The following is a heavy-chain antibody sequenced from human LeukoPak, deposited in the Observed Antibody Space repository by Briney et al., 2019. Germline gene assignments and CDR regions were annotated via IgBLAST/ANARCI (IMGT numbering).Heavy chain of an antibody. CDR3: ARGYCTSTSCPRGNWFDP. CDR1: GYTFTGYY. CDR2: INPNSGGT. Sequence: VASMKVSCKVSGYTFTGYYMHWVRQAPGQGLEWMGWINPNSGGTNYAQKFQGRVTMTRDTSISTAYMELSRLRSDDTAVYYCARGYCTSTSCPRGNWFDPWGQGTLVTVSS. D-gene: IGHD2-2*01. J-gene: IGHJ5*02. V-gene: IGHV1-2*02.